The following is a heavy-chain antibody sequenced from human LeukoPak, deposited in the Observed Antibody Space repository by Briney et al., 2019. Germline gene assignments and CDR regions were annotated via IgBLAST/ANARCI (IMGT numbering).Heavy chain of an antibody. CDR2: IYPADSDT. Sequence: GESLKISCKGSGYSFTNYWIGWVRQRPGKGLEWMGIIYPADSDTRYTPSFQGQVTISADKSINTAYLQWSSLKASDTGLYYCARLSDYSNYNYYIDVWGKGTTVTVSS. CDR3: ARLSDYSNYNYYIDV. D-gene: IGHD4-11*01. CDR1: GYSFTNYW. J-gene: IGHJ6*03. V-gene: IGHV5-51*01.